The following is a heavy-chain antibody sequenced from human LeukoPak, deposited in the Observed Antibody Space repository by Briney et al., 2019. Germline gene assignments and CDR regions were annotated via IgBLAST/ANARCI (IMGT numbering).Heavy chain of an antibody. D-gene: IGHD1-1*01. CDR3: ARISHWNVLA. CDR2: INHGGSA. Sequence: SETLSLTCAVYGGSFSGYYWTWIRQPPGKGLEWIGEINHGGSANYNPSLKSRVTISIDTSKTQFSLKLNSVTAADTAVYYCARISHWNVLAWGQGTLVTVSS. J-gene: IGHJ5*02. V-gene: IGHV4-34*01. CDR1: GGSFSGYY.